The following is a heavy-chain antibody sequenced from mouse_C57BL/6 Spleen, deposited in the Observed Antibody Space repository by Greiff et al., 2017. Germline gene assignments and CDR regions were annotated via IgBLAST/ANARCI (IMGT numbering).Heavy chain of an antibody. Sequence: VQLQQPGAELVKPGASVKLSCKASGYTFTSYWMQWVKQRPGQGLEWIGEIDPSDSYTNYNQKFKGKATLTVDTSSSTAYMQLSSLTSEDSAVYYCARYGNYVWFAYWGQGTLVTVSA. CDR2: IDPSDSYT. CDR1: GYTFTSYW. CDR3: ARYGNYVWFAY. D-gene: IGHD2-1*01. J-gene: IGHJ3*01. V-gene: IGHV1-50*01.